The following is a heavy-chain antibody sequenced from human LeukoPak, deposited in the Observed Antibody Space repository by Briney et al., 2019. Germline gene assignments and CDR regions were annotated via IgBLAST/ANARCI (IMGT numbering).Heavy chain of an antibody. CDR3: ARDGSGSPIPEGWFDP. V-gene: IGHV4-4*07. D-gene: IGHD3-10*01. J-gene: IGHJ5*02. Sequence: SETLSLTCTVSGGSISSYYWSWIRQPAGKGLEWIGRIYTSGSTNYNPSLKSRVTISVDTSKNQFSLKLSSVTAADTAVYYCARDGSGSPIPEGWFDPWGQGTLVTVSS. CDR1: GGSISSYY. CDR2: IYTSGST.